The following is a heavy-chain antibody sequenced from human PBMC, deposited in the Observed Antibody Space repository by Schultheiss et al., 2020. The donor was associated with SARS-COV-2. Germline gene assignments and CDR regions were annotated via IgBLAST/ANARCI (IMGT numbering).Heavy chain of an antibody. CDR2: ISGSGGST. V-gene: IGHV3-23*01. CDR1: GFTLSEYY. D-gene: IGHD2-8*02. J-gene: IGHJ4*02. Sequence: GGSLRLSCAASGFTLSEYYMSWVRQAPGKGLEWVSAISGSGGSTYYADSVKGRFTISRDNSKNTLYLQMNSLRAEDTAVYYCASTPKGWVSWCFDYWGQGTMVTVSS. CDR3: ASTPKGWVSWCFDY.